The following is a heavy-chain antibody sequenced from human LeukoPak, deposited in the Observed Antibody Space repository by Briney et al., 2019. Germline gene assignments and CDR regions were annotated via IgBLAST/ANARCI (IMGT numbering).Heavy chain of an antibody. J-gene: IGHJ4*02. CDR3: AKGGVVAAAGEIDY. V-gene: IGHV3-43*01. CDR2: ISWDGGST. D-gene: IGHD6-13*01. CDR1: GFTFDDYT. Sequence: GGSLRLSCAASGFTFDDYTMHWDRQAPGKGLEWVSLISWDGGSTYYADSVKGRFTISRDNSKNSLYPQMNSLRTEDTALYYCAKGGVVAAAGEIDYWGQGTLVTVSS.